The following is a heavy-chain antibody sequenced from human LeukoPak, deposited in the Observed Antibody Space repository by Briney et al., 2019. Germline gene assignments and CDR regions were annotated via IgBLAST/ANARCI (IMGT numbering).Heavy chain of an antibody. CDR1: GFTFSSYA. Sequence: PGGSLRLSCAASGFTFSSYAMSWVRQAPGKGLEWVSAISGSIGYADSVKGRFTISRDNAKNSLYLQMNSLRAEDMALYYCAKANYPSSIAAARGGDAFDIWGQGTMVTVSS. CDR2: ISGSI. V-gene: IGHV3-9*03. CDR3: AKANYPSSIAAARGGDAFDI. J-gene: IGHJ3*02. D-gene: IGHD6-13*01.